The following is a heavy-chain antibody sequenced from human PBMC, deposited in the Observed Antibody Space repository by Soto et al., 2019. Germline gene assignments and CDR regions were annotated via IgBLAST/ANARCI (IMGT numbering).Heavy chain of an antibody. D-gene: IGHD1-26*01. Sequence: VQLRQAGPGLVKPSGTLSLTCAVSGGSIISSNWWTWVRQAPGKGLEWIGEIYHSGNTYYNPSLKCRVTITVDTSNHQFSLKLNSVTAADTAVYYCATLHPRVVASLLPIPTWGQGTLVTVSS. CDR3: ATLHPRVVASLLPIPT. V-gene: IGHV4-4*02. J-gene: IGHJ5*02. CDR1: GGSIISSNW. CDR2: IYHSGNT.